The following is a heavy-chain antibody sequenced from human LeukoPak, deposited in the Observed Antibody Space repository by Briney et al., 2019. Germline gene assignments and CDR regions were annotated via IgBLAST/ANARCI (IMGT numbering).Heavy chain of an antibody. V-gene: IGHV4-30-4*01. CDR3: ARAQGYDQLLFS. CDR2: IYYSGST. CDR1: GGSISSGDCY. Sequence: SETLSLTCNVSGGSISSGDCYWSWIRQPPGKGLEWIGYIYYSGSTYYNPSLKSRVTISVDTSKNQFSLKLSSVTAADTAVYYCARAQGYDQLLFSWGQGTLVTVSS. J-gene: IGHJ4*02. D-gene: IGHD2-2*01.